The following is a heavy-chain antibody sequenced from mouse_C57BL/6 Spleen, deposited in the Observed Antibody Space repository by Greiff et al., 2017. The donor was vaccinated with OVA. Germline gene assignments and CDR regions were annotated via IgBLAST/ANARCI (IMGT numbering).Heavy chain of an antibody. CDR1: GYAFSSYW. J-gene: IGHJ2*01. V-gene: IGHV1-80*01. Sequence: QVQLKESGAELVKPGASVKISCKASGYAFSSYWMNWVKQRPGKGLEWIGQIYPGDGDTNYNGKFKGKATLTADKSSSTAYMQLSSLTSEDSAVYFCARGIYYYGSSEYYFDYWGQGTTLTVSS. CDR3: ARGIYYYGSSEYYFDY. D-gene: IGHD1-1*01. CDR2: IYPGDGDT.